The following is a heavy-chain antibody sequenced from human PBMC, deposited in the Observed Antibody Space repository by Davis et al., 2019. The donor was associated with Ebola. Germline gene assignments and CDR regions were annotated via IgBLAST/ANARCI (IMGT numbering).Heavy chain of an antibody. CDR3: ARERIQLWLDNWFDP. V-gene: IGHV3-30*03. J-gene: IGHJ5*02. Sequence: GGSLRLSCAASGFTFTSFAIHWVRQAPGKGLEWVAAISYDGSNEYYADSVKGRFTISRDSSKNTLYLQMNGLRSEDTAVYYCARERIQLWLDNWFDPWGQGTLVTVSS. CDR1: GFTFTSFA. CDR2: ISYDGSNE. D-gene: IGHD5-18*01.